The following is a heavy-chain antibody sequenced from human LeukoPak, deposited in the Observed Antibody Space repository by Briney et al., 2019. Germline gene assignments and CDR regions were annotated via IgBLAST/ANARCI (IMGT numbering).Heavy chain of an antibody. J-gene: IGHJ5*02. CDR2: IIPIFGTA. CDR1: GGTFSSYA. CDR3: ASGSRIYNWFDP. V-gene: IGHV1-69*05. D-gene: IGHD2-15*01. Sequence: SVKVSCKASGGTFSSYAISWVRRAPGQGLEWMGGIIPIFGTANYAQKFQGRVTITTDESTSTAYMELSSLRSEDTAVYYCASGSRIYNWFDPWGQGTLVTVSS.